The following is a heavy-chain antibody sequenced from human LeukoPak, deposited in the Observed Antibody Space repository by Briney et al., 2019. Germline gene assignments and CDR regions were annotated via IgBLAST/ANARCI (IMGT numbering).Heavy chain of an antibody. Sequence: PGGSLRLSCAASGFTFSSYWMHWVRQAPGKGLVWVSHINADEDRAAYADSVKGRFTISRDNARNTLYPQMNSLRAEDTAVYYCARGAVYFDYWGQGTLVTVSS. D-gene: IGHD6-19*01. CDR1: GFTFSSYW. J-gene: IGHJ4*02. CDR2: INADEDRA. V-gene: IGHV3-74*01. CDR3: ARGAVYFDY.